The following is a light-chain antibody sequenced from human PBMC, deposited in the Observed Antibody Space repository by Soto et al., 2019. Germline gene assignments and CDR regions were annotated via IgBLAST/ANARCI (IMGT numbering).Light chain of an antibody. J-gene: IGLJ3*02. Sequence: QSVLTQPPSASGTPGQRVTLSCSGSSSNIGGNYVYWYQHLPGRAPNLLIYSNNQRPSGVPDRFSASNSGTSASLAISGLRSEDEADYYCAAWDDSRNWVFGGGTKLTVL. CDR1: SSNIGGNY. CDR3: AAWDDSRNWV. CDR2: SNN. V-gene: IGLV1-47*02.